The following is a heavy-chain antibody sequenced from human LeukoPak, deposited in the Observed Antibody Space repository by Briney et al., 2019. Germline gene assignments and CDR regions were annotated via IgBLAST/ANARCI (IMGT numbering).Heavy chain of an antibody. CDR2: ISSSGSTI. CDR3: ARGPDYRSITMIVV. CDR1: GFTFSSYE. J-gene: IGHJ4*02. V-gene: IGHV3-48*03. Sequence: PGGSLRLSCAASGFTFSSYEMNWVRQAPGKGLEGVSYISSSGSTIYYADSVKGRFTISRDNSKNTLYLQMNSLRAEDTAVYYCARGPDYRSITMIVVWGQGTLVTVSS. D-gene: IGHD3-22*01.